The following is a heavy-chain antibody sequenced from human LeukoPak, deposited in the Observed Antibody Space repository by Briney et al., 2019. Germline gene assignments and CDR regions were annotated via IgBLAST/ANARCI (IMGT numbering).Heavy chain of an antibody. CDR1: GGSFSGYY. Sequence: PSETLSLTCAVYGGSFSGYYWSWIRQPPGKGLEWIGEINHSGSTNYNPSLKSRVTISVDTSKNQFSLKLSSVTAADTAVYYCARRPIMITFGGVIAKGVFDYWGQGTLVSVSS. CDR2: INHSGST. J-gene: IGHJ4*02. D-gene: IGHD3-16*02. CDR3: ARRPIMITFGGVIAKGVFDY. V-gene: IGHV4-34*01.